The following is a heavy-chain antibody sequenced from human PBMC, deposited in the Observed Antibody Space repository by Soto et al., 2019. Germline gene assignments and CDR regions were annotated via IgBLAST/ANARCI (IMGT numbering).Heavy chain of an antibody. V-gene: IGHV4-30-2*01. CDR1: GGSISSGGYS. CDR2: IYHSGST. D-gene: IGHD3-22*01. CDR3: ARGVVVITAIYYFDY. J-gene: IGHJ4*02. Sequence: QLQLQESGSGLVKPSQTLSLTCAVSGGSISSGGYSWSWIRQPPGKGLERIGYIYHSGSTYYNPSLKSRVTISVDRSKNQFSLKLSSVTAADTAVYYCARGVVVITAIYYFDYWGQGTLVTVSS.